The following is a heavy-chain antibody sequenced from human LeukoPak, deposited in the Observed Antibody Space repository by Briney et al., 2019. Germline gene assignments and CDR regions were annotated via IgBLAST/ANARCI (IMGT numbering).Heavy chain of an antibody. V-gene: IGHV3-53*01. CDR3: ARYPSRTYYGLDV. J-gene: IGHJ6*02. CDR1: GFIVSRNP. CDR2: IYSGGTT. Sequence: GGSLRLSCTASGFIVSRNPINWVRQTPGKGLEWISVIYSGGTTYYADSVKGRFTISRDNSKNTLYLQMNSLRAEDTAVYYCARYPSRTYYGLDVWGQGTTVTVSS. D-gene: IGHD2-2*01.